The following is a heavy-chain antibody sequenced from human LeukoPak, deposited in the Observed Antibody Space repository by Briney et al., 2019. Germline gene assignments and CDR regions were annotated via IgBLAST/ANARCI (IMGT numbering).Heavy chain of an antibody. CDR3: ARVPCSSTSCYPYYYYMDV. CDR1: GGSISSYY. D-gene: IGHD2-2*01. CDR2: IYYSGST. Sequence: PSETLSLTCTVSGGSISSYYWSLIRQPPGKGLEWIGYIYYSGSTNYNPSLKSRVTIAVDTSKNQFSLKLSSVTAADTAVYYCARVPCSSTSCYPYYYYMDVWGKGTTVTVSS. V-gene: IGHV4-59*01. J-gene: IGHJ6*03.